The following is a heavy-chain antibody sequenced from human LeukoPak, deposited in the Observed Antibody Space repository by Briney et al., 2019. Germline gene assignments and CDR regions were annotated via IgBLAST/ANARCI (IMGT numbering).Heavy chain of an antibody. D-gene: IGHD4-17*01. V-gene: IGHV4-61*02. CDR3: ARVRDHGYLFDY. CDR2: IYTNGIT. Sequence: SETLSLTCTVSGGSMNSGSFYWSWIRQPAGKGLEWLGRIYTNGITNYDPSPRGRVTMSVDTSKNQFSLKLSSVTAADTAVYYCARVRDHGYLFDYWGQGTLVTVSS. J-gene: IGHJ4*02. CDR1: GGSMNSGSFY.